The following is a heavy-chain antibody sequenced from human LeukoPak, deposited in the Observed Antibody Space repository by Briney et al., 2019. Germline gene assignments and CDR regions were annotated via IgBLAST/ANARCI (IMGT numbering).Heavy chain of an antibody. Sequence: PSETLSLTCAVYGGSFSGYYWSWICQPPGKGLEWVSSISSSSSYIYYADSVKGRFTISRDNAKNSLYLQMNSLRAEDTAVYYCAREILAGYYDSSGYNDYWGQGTLVTVSS. V-gene: IGHV3-21*01. D-gene: IGHD3-22*01. CDR1: GGSFSGYY. J-gene: IGHJ4*02. CDR3: AREILAGYYDSSGYNDY. CDR2: ISSSSSYI.